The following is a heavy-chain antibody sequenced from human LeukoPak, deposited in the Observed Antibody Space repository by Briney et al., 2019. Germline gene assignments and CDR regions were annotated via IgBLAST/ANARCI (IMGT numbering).Heavy chain of an antibody. Sequence: SVKVSCKASGGTFISYAISWVRQAPGQGLEWRGRIIPIFGTANYAQKFQGTVTITTDASTSTAYMELSSLRSEDTALYYCARDLLGLGLAAAGTENWFDPWGQGTPVTVSS. J-gene: IGHJ5*02. CDR2: IIPIFGTA. D-gene: IGHD6-13*01. CDR3: ARDLLGLGLAAAGTENWFDP. CDR1: GGTFISYA. V-gene: IGHV1-69*05.